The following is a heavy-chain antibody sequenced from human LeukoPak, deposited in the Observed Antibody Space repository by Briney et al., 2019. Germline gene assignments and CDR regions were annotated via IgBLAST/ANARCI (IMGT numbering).Heavy chain of an antibody. Sequence: GGSLRLSCAASGFTFSSYSMNWVRQAPGKGLEWVSSISSSSSYIYYADSVKGRFTISRDNAKNSLYLQMNSLRAEDTAVYYCARDPGIAARGVFDIWGQGTMVTVSS. CDR2: ISSSSSYI. CDR3: ARDPGIAARGVFDI. J-gene: IGHJ3*02. V-gene: IGHV3-21*01. CDR1: GFTFSSYS. D-gene: IGHD6-6*01.